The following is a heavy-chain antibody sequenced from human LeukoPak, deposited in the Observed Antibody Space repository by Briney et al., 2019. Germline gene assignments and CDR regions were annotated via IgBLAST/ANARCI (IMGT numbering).Heavy chain of an antibody. CDR2: ISGSGGST. CDR1: GFIFSSYA. Sequence: PGGSLRLSCAASGFIFSSYAMSWVRQAPGKGLEWVSVISGSGGSTYYADSVKGRFTISRDNSKNTLYLQMNSLRAEDTAVYYCAKLVTYIAADFPQLTDYWGQGTLVTVSS. CDR3: AKLVTYIAADFPQLTDY. D-gene: IGHD6-13*01. J-gene: IGHJ4*02. V-gene: IGHV3-23*01.